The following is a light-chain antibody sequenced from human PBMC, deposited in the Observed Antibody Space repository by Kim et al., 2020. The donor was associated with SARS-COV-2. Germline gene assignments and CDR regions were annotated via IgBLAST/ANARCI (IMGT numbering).Light chain of an antibody. J-gene: IGLJ3*02. Sequence: GQRVTISCSGSSSNIGSNTVSWYQQFPGTAPKLLIYSNNQRSSGVPDRFSGSKSGTSASLAISGLQSEDEADYYCAAWDDSLSGWVFGGGTQLTVL. V-gene: IGLV1-44*01. CDR2: SNN. CDR3: AAWDDSLSGWV. CDR1: SSNIGSNT.